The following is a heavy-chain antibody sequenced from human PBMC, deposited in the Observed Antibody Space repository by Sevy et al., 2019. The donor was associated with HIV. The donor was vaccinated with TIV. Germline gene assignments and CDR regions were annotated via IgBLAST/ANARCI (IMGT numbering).Heavy chain of an antibody. Sequence: SQTLSLTCAISGDGISSRGTVWNWIRQSPSRGLEWLGRTYYRSKWWNNYALSVKGRISINPDTSKNQVFLHVNSVTPDDTAVYYCARDGGANWDGRPSGTVFDYWGQGILVTVSS. CDR3: ARDGGANWDGRPSGTVFDY. V-gene: IGHV6-1*01. CDR1: GDGISSRGTV. D-gene: IGHD1-1*01. J-gene: IGHJ4*02. CDR2: TYYRSKWWN.